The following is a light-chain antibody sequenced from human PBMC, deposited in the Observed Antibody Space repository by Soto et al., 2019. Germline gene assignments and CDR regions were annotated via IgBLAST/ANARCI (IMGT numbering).Light chain of an antibody. CDR3: QQYYRTPPT. CDR2: WAA. CDR1: QRVLFVSNNKNY. J-gene: IGKJ4*01. V-gene: IGKV4-1*01. Sequence: TLSANYVAVALVGRGTLHCQSNQRVLFVSNNKNYLAWYQQKPGRPPKLLVYWAATRQSGVPDRFSGSGSGTEFTLTISSLQAEDMAVYYCQQYYRTPPTSGGGAKADIK.